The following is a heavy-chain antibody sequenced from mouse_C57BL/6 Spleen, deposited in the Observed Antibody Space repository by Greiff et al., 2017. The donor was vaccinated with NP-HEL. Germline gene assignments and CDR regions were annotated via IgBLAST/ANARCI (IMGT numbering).Heavy chain of an antibody. CDR1: GYAFTNYL. CDR2: INPGSGGT. V-gene: IGHV1-54*01. J-gene: IGHJ3*01. D-gene: IGHD2-2*01. Sequence: VQLQQSGAELVRPGTSVKVSCKASGYAFTNYLIEWVKQRPGQGLEWIGVINPGSGGTNYNEKFKGKATLTADKSSSTAYMQLSSLTSEDSAVYFCARWREGYDEGFAYWGQGTLVTVSA. CDR3: ARWREGYDEGFAY.